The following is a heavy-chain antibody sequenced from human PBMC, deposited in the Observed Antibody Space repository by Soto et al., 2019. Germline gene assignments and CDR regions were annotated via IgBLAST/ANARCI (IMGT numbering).Heavy chain of an antibody. J-gene: IGHJ4*02. V-gene: IGHV3-7*01. D-gene: IGHD3-3*01. CDR1: GFTFSSYW. CDR3: ARDHFDDSPYDFWSGYYLTGVCDY. CDR2: IKQDGSEK. Sequence: PGGSLRLSCAASGFTFSSYWMSWVRQAPGKGLEWVANIKQDGSEKYYVDSVKGRFTISRDNAKNSLYLQMSSLRAEDTAVYYCARDHFDDSPYDFWSGYYLTGVCDYWGQGTLVTVSS.